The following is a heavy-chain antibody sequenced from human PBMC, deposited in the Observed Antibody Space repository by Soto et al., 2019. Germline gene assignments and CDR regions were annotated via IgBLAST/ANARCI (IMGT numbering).Heavy chain of an antibody. CDR2: IVPSLDTT. J-gene: IGHJ6*02. V-gene: IGHV1-69*11. CDR1: GGTFSSSG. CDR3: ARWPQPRYTADPYAVDV. Sequence: QVHLVQSGTEVKKPGSSVKVSCKASGGTFSSSGFSWVRQAPGQGLEWMGMIVPSLDTTNYAQKFQARVTITADVVTSTAYMELRSLRPEDTAVYYCARWPQPRYTADPYAVDVWGQGTRVIVSS. D-gene: IGHD3-16*02.